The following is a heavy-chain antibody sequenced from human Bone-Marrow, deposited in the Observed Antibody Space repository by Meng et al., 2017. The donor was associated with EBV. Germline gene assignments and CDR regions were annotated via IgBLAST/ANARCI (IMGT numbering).Heavy chain of an antibody. J-gene: IGHJ4*02. V-gene: IGHV1-69*01. Sequence: QLRMVQAWSEGKKPGASGKVSRKACGGTFSCYAISWVRQAPGQGLEWMGGIIPIFGTANYAQKFQGRVTITADESTSTAYMELSSLRSGDTAVYYCARVRSSWSEIGYWGQGTLVTVSS. CDR1: GGTFSCYA. D-gene: IGHD6-13*01. CDR3: ARVRSSWSEIGY. CDR2: IIPIFGTA.